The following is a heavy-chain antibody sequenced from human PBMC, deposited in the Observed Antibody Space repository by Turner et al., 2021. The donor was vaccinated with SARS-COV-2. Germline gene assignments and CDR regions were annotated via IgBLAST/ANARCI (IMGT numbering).Heavy chain of an antibody. CDR2: IIHSGSA. CDR1: GGSFGGNS. Sequence: VQLQQWGAGLLNPSEPRSPTCAVNGGSFGGNSGSWIRQPPGKGLEWIGEIIHSGSANYSPSLKSRATISVDTSKNQFSLNLTRVTAADTAVYYCARGEWYHSSSGSHYRLRAKFYFDFWGQGALVTVSS. D-gene: IGHD3-10*01. J-gene: IGHJ4*02. CDR3: ARGEWYHSSSGSHYRLRAKFYFDF. V-gene: IGHV4-34*01.